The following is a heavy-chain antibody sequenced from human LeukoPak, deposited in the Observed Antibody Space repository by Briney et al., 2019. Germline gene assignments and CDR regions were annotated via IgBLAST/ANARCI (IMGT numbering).Heavy chain of an antibody. J-gene: IGHJ4*02. D-gene: IGHD5-18*01. CDR1: GGSFSGYY. V-gene: IGHV4-34*01. Sequence: SETLSLTCAVYGGSFSGYYWSWIRQPPGKGLEWIGEINHSGSTNYNPSLKSRVTISVDTSKNQFSLKLSSVTAADTAVYYCARSLTWIQLWLVHYWGQGTLVTVSS. CDR3: ARSLTWIQLWLVHY. CDR2: INHSGST.